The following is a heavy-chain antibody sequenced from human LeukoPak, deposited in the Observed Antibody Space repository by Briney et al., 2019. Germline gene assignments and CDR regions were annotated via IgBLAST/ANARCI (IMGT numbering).Heavy chain of an antibody. Sequence: AETLSLTCTVSGGSISSYYLSWIRQPPGKGLEWVGYIYYSGSTNYNPSLKSRVTISVGTSKNQFSLKLISVTAADTAVYYCARWRYFDLLFDYWGQGTLVTVSS. D-gene: IGHD3-9*01. J-gene: IGHJ4*02. CDR3: ARWRYFDLLFDY. V-gene: IGHV4-59*01. CDR1: GGSISSYY. CDR2: IYYSGST.